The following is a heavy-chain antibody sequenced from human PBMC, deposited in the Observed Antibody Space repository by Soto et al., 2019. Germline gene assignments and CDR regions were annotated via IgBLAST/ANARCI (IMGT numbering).Heavy chain of an antibody. Sequence: GGSLRLSCAASGFTFSSYGMHWVRQAPGKGLEWVAVISYDGSNKYYADSVKGRFTISRDNSKNTLYLQMNSLRAEDTAVYYCAKGYTVPKELDYWGQGSPVIVSS. CDR2: ISYDGSNK. V-gene: IGHV3-30*18. D-gene: IGHD4-4*01. CDR1: GFTFSSYG. J-gene: IGHJ4*02. CDR3: AKGYTVPKELDY.